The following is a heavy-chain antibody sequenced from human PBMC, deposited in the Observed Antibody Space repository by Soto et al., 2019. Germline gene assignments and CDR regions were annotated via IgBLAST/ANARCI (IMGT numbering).Heavy chain of an antibody. D-gene: IGHD3-22*01. CDR1: GFTFSSYA. Sequence: GGSLRLSCAASGFTFSSYAMSWVRQAPGKGLEWVSAISGSGGSTYYADSVKGRFTISRDNSKNALSLQMNSLRAEDTAVYYCARDYYDRSGHSHSSVYWGQGTLVTVSS. V-gene: IGHV3-23*01. J-gene: IGHJ4*02. CDR3: ARDYYDRSGHSHSSVY. CDR2: ISGSGGST.